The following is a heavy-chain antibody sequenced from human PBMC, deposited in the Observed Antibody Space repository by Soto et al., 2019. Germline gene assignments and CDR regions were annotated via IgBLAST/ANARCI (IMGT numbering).Heavy chain of an antibody. V-gene: IGHV4-61*01. J-gene: IGHJ4*02. CDR2: IYYSGST. Sequence: QVQLQESGPGLVKPSETLSLTCTVSGGSVSSGSYYWSWIRQPPGKGLEWIGYIYYSGSTNYNPSLKXRXTXSXXTSKTQFSLKLSSVTAADTAVYYCARAGLGDGSDYWGQGTLVTVSS. CDR1: GGSVSSGSYY. D-gene: IGHD1-26*01. CDR3: ARAGLGDGSDY.